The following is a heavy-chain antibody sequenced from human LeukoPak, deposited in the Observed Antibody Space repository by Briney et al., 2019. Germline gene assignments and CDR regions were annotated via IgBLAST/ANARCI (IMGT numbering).Heavy chain of an antibody. CDR1: GLNFSNYG. CDR2: ITCDGST. Sequence: SGGSLRLSCEASGLNFSNYGMSWVPRSTGRAVEWVSGITCDGSTYYADSVKGRFTISRDNSKNTLYWQMNSLRAEDRALYYCAREYMDVWGKGTMVTISS. V-gene: IGHV3-23*01. CDR3: AREYMDV. J-gene: IGHJ6*03.